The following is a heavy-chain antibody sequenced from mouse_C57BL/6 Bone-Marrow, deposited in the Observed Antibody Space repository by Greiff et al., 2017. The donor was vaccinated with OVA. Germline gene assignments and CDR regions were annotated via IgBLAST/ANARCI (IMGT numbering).Heavy chain of an antibody. Sequence: VKLQESGPGLVKPSQSLFLTCSIPGFPITSGYYWIWIRQSPGKPLEWMGYITHSGETFYNPSLQSPISITRETSKNQFFLQLNSVTTEDTAMYYCAGDREGRSNYGVMDYWGQGTSVTVSS. CDR3: AGDREGRSNYGVMDY. CDR2: ITHSGET. J-gene: IGHJ4*01. CDR1: GFPITSGYY. V-gene: IGHV12-3*01. D-gene: IGHD2-5*01.